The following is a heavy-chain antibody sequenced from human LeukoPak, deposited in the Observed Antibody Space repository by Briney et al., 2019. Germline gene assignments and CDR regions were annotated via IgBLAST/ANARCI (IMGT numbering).Heavy chain of an antibody. J-gene: IGHJ1*01. D-gene: IGHD3-22*01. Sequence: GGSLRLSCAASGFIFTDYGMHWVRQAPGKGLEWLTFIRYDGSDKYYADSVKGRFTISRDNSKNTLYLQMNSLTSEDTAVYYCAKAVGTTIVFFHHWGQGTLVTVSS. CDR2: IRYDGSDK. V-gene: IGHV3-30*02. CDR3: AKAVGTTIVFFHH. CDR1: GFIFTDYG.